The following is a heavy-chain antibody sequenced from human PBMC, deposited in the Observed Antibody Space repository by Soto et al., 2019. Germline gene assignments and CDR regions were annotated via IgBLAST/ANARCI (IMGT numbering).Heavy chain of an antibody. J-gene: IGHJ4*02. V-gene: IGHV3-30*18. D-gene: IGHD5-18*01. CDR3: AKDNGQLWSKDFDY. CDR1: GFTFSSYG. CDR2: ISYDGSNK. Sequence: PGGSLRLSCAASGFTFSSYGMHCVRQAPGKGLEWVAVISYDGSNKYYADSVKGRFTISRDNSKNTLYLQMNSLRAEDTAVYYCAKDNGQLWSKDFDYGGLGTRFTVS.